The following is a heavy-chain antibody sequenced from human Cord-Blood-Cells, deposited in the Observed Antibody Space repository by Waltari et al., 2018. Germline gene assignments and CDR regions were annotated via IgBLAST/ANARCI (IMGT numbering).Heavy chain of an antibody. CDR3: ARIQRIAAAGKGGAFDI. CDR1: GFSLSTSGMC. Sequence: QVTLRESGPALVKPTQTLTLTCTFSGFSLSTSGMCESWIRQPPGKALEWLALIDWDDDIYYSTSLKTRLTISKDTSKNQVVLTMTNMDPVDTATYYCARIQRIAAAGKGGAFDIWGQGTMVTVSS. V-gene: IGHV2-70*01. D-gene: IGHD6-13*01. J-gene: IGHJ3*02. CDR2: IDWDDDI.